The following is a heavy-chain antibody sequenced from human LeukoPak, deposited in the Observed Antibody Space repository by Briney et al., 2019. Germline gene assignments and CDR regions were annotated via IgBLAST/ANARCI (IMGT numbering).Heavy chain of an antibody. D-gene: IGHD3-10*01. J-gene: IGHJ4*02. Sequence: GGSLRLSCAASGFTFSSYGMHWVRQAPGKGLEWVAFIRYDGTNKDYADSVKGRFSFSRDNSKNTLYLQMNSLKTEDTAVYYCAKGFEFYQEVWGQGALVIVSS. CDR1: GFTFSSYG. V-gene: IGHV3-30*02. CDR3: AKGFEFYQEV. CDR2: IRYDGTNK.